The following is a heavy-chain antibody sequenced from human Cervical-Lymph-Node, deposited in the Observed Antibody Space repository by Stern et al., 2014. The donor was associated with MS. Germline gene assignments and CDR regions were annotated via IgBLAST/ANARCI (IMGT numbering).Heavy chain of an antibody. Sequence: EVQLVQSGGGLVKPGGSLRLSCAASGFTFSNYNMHWVRQAPGKGLEWVSSISHIGDYIYYADSVKGLLSISRDNAKNSLYLQMESLRVEDTAVYYCARNLNAFDIWCQGTLVTVSS. CDR3: ARNLNAFDI. J-gene: IGHJ3*02. CDR2: ISHIGDYI. V-gene: IGHV3-21*06. CDR1: GFTFSNYN.